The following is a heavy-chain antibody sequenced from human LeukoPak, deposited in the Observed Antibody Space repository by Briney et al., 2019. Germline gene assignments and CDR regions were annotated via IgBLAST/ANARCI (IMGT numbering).Heavy chain of an antibody. CDR1: GFTFSSCA. CDR3: AKDRDY. J-gene: IGHJ4*02. Sequence: PGGSLRLSCAASGFTFSSCAMSWVRQAPGKGLQWVSAISESGDATYYADSVRCRFTISRDNSKNTLYLQMNRLRVDDTAIYYCAKDRDYWGQGTLVTVSS. CDR2: ISESGDAT. V-gene: IGHV3-23*01.